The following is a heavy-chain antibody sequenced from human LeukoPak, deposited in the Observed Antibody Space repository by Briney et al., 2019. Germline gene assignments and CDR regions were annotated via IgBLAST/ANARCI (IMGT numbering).Heavy chain of an antibody. V-gene: IGHV4-59*01. J-gene: IGHJ2*01. CDR1: GGSISQYY. Sequence: SETLSLTCTLSGGSISQYYWSWIRQPPGKGPEWIGYVYRSGNTNYNPSLKNRVTISVDTSKNHFSLNLTSVTAADTAVYYCARVKDFAYSFFNLWGRGTLVTVSS. CDR3: ARVKDFAYSFFNL. CDR2: VYRSGNT.